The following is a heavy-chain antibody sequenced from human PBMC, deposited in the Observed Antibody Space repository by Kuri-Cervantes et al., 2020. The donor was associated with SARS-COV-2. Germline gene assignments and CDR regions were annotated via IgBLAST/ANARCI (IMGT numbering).Heavy chain of an antibody. CDR1: GGSFSGYY. J-gene: IGHJ4*02. Sequence: ESLKISCAVYGGSFSGYYWSWIRQPPGKGLEWIGEINHSGRANYNPSLKSRVTISVDTSKNQFSLKLDSVTAADTAVYYCARGKAEITMIVVVITSGAYYFDYWGQGTLVTVSS. CDR3: ARGKAEITMIVVVITSGAYYFDY. V-gene: IGHV4-34*01. D-gene: IGHD3-22*01. CDR2: INHSGRA.